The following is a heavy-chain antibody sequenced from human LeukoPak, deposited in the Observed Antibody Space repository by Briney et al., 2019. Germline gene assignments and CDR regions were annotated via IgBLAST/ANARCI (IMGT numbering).Heavy chain of an antibody. Sequence: KPSETLSLTCTVSGGSISSGGYYWSWIRQPPGKGLEWIGYIYHSGSTYYNPSLKSRVTISVDRSKNQFSLKLSSVTAADTAVYYCASFSTIYDAFDIWGQGTMVTVSS. CDR1: GGSISSGGYY. D-gene: IGHD4/OR15-4a*01. J-gene: IGHJ3*02. V-gene: IGHV4-30-2*01. CDR3: ASFSTIYDAFDI. CDR2: IYHSGST.